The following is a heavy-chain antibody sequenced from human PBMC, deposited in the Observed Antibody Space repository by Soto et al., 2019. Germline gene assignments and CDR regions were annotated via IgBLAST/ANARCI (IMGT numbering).Heavy chain of an antibody. Sequence: EVQLLELGGGLVQPGGSLRLSCAASGFTFNSYAMSWVRQAPGKGLEWVSITSGGGGTTYYADSVKGRFAISRDNSKNTLYLEMNSLRAEDTAVYFCAKRYHTTTSCFDYWGQGTLVTVSS. V-gene: IGHV3-23*01. CDR2: TSGGGGTT. CDR3: AKRYHTTTSCFDY. CDR1: GFTFNSYA. D-gene: IGHD2-2*01. J-gene: IGHJ4*02.